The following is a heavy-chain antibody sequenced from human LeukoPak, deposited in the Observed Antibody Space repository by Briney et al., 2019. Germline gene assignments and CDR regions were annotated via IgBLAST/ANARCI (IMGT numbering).Heavy chain of an antibody. J-gene: IGHJ3*02. CDR2: IIPTFGTA. D-gene: IGHD2-2*01. CDR3: ARARSGGVVHSIHAFDI. V-gene: IGHV1-69*05. CDR1: GGTFSSYA. Sequence: SAVTVSHKASGGTFSSYAISWVGQAPGQGREWVGGIIPTFGTANYAQKFQGRVTITTDESTSTAYMELSSLRSEDTAVYYCARARSGGVVHSIHAFDIWGQGTMVTVSS.